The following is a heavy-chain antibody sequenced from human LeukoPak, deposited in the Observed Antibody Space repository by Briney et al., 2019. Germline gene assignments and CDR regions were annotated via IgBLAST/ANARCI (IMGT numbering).Heavy chain of an antibody. J-gene: IGHJ4*02. V-gene: IGHV3-21*01. CDR2: ISSSSSYI. CDR3: AREIHNQW. D-gene: IGHD6-19*01. Sequence: GGSLRLSCAASGFTFSNYGMHWVRQAPGKGLEWVSSISSSSSYIYYADSVKGRFTISRDNAKNSLYLQMNSLRAEDTAVYYCAREIHNQWWGQGTLVTVSS. CDR1: GFTFSNYG.